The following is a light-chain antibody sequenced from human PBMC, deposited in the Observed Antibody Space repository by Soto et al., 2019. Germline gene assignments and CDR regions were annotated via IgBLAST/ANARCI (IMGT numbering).Light chain of an antibody. CDR1: QSISSW. J-gene: IGKJ1*01. Sequence: DIQMTQSPSTLSASVGDRVTITCRASQSISSWLAWYQLKPGKAPKLLIYDASSLEGGVPSRFSGSGSGTEFTLTISSLRPDDFATYYCHQYNSYWTFGQGTKVEIK. CDR2: DAS. CDR3: HQYNSYWT. V-gene: IGKV1-5*01.